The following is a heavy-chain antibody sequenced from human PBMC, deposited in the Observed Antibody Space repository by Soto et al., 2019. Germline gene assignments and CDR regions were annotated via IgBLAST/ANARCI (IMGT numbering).Heavy chain of an antibody. J-gene: IGHJ4*02. V-gene: IGHV4-34*01. D-gene: IGHD2-15*01. CDR3: ARIPGSDCSDPHDF. Sequence: LSLTCAVYGGSFSGYHWTWIRQPPGRGLEWIGEITHRGSPNYNPSFKSRVTISIDMSKNQFSLDLSSLTAADTAVYYCARIPGSDCSDPHDFWGQGTLVTVSS. CDR2: ITHRGSP. CDR1: GGSFSGYH.